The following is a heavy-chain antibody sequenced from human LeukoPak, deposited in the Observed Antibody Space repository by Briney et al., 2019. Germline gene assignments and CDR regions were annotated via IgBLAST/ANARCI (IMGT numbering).Heavy chain of an antibody. D-gene: IGHD3-9*01. CDR1: GFTFSTYG. CDR2: ISGSGGST. CDR3: AKDGGEYYDILTGYYPRLYYMDV. J-gene: IGHJ6*03. V-gene: IGHV3-23*01. Sequence: GGTLRLSCVASGFTFSTYGMSWVRQAPGKGLEWVSAISGSGGSTYYADSVKGRFTISRDNSKNTLYLQMNSRRAEDTAVYYCAKDGGEYYDILTGYYPRLYYMDVWGKGTTVTISS.